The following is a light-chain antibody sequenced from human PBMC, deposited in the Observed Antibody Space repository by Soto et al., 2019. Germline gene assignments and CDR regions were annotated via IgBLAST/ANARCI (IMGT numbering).Light chain of an antibody. Sequence: EIVMTQSPATLSVSPGEGATLSCRASQSVSNNLAWYQQKPGQVPRLLIYRTSTRATGIPARFSGSGSGTEFNLTISSLQSEDFAVNYCQQYNIWLAITFGQGARLEIK. CDR2: RTS. J-gene: IGKJ5*01. CDR1: QSVSNN. V-gene: IGKV3-15*01. CDR3: QQYNIWLAIT.